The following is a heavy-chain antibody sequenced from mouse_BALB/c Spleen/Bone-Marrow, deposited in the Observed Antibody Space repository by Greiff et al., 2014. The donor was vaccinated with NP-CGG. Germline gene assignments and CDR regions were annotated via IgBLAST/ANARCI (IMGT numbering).Heavy chain of an antibody. CDR3: ARGAYGNYFAWFAY. CDR1: GFTFTDYY. CDR2: IRNKANGYTT. Sequence: EVKLVESGGGWVQPGGSLRLSCATSGFTFTDYYMSWVRQPPGKAFEWLGFIRNKANGYTTEYSASVKGRFTISRDNSQSILYLQMNTLRAEDSATYYCARGAYGNYFAWFAYWGQGTLVTVSA. J-gene: IGHJ3*01. D-gene: IGHD2-1*01. V-gene: IGHV7-3*02.